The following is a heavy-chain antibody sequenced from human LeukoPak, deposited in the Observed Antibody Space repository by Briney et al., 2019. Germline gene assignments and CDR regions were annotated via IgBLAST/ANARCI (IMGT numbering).Heavy chain of an antibody. CDR2: ISSSSSYI. CDR1: GFTFSSYS. J-gene: IGHJ3*02. V-gene: IGHV3-21*01. CDR3: ARDRHIVVVVAATSGAFDI. Sequence: GGSLRLSCAASGFTFSSYSMNWVRQAPGKGLEWVSSISSSSSYIYYADSVKGRFTISRDNAKNSLYLQMNSLRAEDTAVYYCARDRHIVVVVAATSGAFDIWGQGTMVTVSS. D-gene: IGHD2-15*01.